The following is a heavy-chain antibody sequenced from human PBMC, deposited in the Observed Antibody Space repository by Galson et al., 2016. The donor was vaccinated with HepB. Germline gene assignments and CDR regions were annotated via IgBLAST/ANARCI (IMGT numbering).Heavy chain of an antibody. CDR2: IWYDGSNK. CDR1: GLIFNNYG. CDR3: ARDRRLPGPYYYMDV. V-gene: IGHV3-33*01. D-gene: IGHD2-2*01. Sequence: SLRLSCAATGLIFNNYGMHWVRQAPGKGLEWVAVIWYDGSNKVYADSVKGRFTISRDNSRNTLYLQMYSLRAEDTAVYYCARDRRLPGPYYYMDVWGKGTTVTVSS. J-gene: IGHJ6*03.